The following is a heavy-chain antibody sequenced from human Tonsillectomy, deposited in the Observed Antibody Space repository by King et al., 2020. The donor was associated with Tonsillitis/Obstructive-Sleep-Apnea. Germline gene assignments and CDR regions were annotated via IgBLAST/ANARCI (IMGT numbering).Heavy chain of an antibody. J-gene: IGHJ3*02. CDR2: IWHDGTNK. CDR3: AGEGSGYGHYAFDI. D-gene: IGHD3-3*01. V-gene: IGHV3-33*01. CDR1: GFSFRSYG. Sequence: VQLVESGGGVVQPGRSLRLSCAASGFSFRSYGMHWVRQVPRKGLEWVSVIWHDGTNKFYADSVKGRFSISRDNSKNTLYLQMNSLRDEDTAVYYCAGEGSGYGHYAFDIWGQGTMVTVSS.